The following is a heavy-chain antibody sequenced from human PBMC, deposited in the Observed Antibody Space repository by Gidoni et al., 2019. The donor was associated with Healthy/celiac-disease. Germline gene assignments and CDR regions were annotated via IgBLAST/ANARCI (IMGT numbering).Heavy chain of an antibody. CDR1: GFTFSRYA. CDR3: AKDRSRYCSGGSCYWVY. V-gene: IGHV3-23*01. D-gene: IGHD2-15*01. J-gene: IGHJ4*02. CDR2: IGGSGGST. Sequence: EVQLLESGGGLVQPGGSLRLSCAASGFTFSRYAMSWVRQAPGKGLEWVSAIGGSGGSTYYADSVKGRFTISRDNSKNTLYLQMNSLRAEDTAVYYCAKDRSRYCSGGSCYWVYWGQGTLVTVSS.